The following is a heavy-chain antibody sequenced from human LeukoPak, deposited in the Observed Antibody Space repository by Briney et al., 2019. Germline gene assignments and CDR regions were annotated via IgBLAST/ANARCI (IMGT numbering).Heavy chain of an antibody. V-gene: IGHV4-39*02. J-gene: IGHJ4*02. Sequence: PSETLSLTCTVSGGSISSSSYYWGWIRQPPGKGLEWIGSIYYSGSTYYNPSLKSRVTISVDTSKNQFSLKLSSVTAADTAVYYCARDNDWAFHYWGQGTLVTVSS. CDR2: IYYSGST. D-gene: IGHD3-9*01. CDR3: ARDNDWAFHY. CDR1: GGSISSSSYY.